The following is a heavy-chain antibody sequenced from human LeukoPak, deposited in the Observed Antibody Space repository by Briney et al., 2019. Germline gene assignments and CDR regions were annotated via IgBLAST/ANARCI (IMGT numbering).Heavy chain of an antibody. J-gene: IGHJ4*02. Sequence: GGSLRLSCAASGFTFSTYVMHWVRQAPGKGLEWVALIWHDGSNKYYADSVKDRFTISRDNSKNTLYLQMNSLRAEDTAVYYCAKDPDYDSSGVDYWGQGTLVTVSS. V-gene: IGHV3-33*06. CDR1: GFTFSTYV. D-gene: IGHD3-22*01. CDR2: IWHDGSNK. CDR3: AKDPDYDSSGVDY.